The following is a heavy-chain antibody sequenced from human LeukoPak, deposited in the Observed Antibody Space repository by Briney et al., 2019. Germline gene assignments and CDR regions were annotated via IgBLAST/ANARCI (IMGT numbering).Heavy chain of an antibody. D-gene: IGHD2-15*01. Sequence: SQTLSLTCTVSGGSINSGSYYWSWIRQPAGKGLEWIGRIYSSGSTNYNPSLKSRVTVSVDTAKNQFSLKLSSVTAADTAVYYCARGYCSGGSCYSYYYYNYMDVWGKGTTVTVSS. CDR2: IYSSGST. V-gene: IGHV4-61*02. CDR1: GGSINSGSYY. CDR3: ARGYCSGGSCYSYYYYNYMDV. J-gene: IGHJ6*03.